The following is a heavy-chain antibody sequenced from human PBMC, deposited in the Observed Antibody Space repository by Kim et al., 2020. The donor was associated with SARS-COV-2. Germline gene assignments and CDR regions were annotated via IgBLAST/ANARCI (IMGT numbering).Heavy chain of an antibody. CDR1: GFTFSSYE. D-gene: IGHD5-12*01. V-gene: IGHV3-48*03. CDR2: ISSSGSTI. CDR3: ARVEMATINWFDP. Sequence: GGSLRLSCAASGFTFSSYEMNWVRQAPGKGLEWVSYISSSGSTIYYADSVKGRFTISRDNAKNSLYLQMNSLRAEDTAVYYCARVEMATINWFDPWGQGTLVTVSS. J-gene: IGHJ5*02.